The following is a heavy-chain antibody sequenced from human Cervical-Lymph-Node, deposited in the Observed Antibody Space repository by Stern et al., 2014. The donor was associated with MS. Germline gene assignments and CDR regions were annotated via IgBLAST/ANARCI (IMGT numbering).Heavy chain of an antibody. V-gene: IGHV1-18*01. Sequence: QVQLVQSGPEVRQPGASVRVSCKASGYTFTTPNYGIAWVREAPGRGLEWMGWISSYKGNTVYAQKLQDRVTMTTDTSTSTAYMELRSLRSDDTAFYYCARERLRDFNDYHFDSWGQGTLVTVSS. CDR1: GYTFTTPNYG. D-gene: IGHD4-11*01. J-gene: IGHJ4*02. CDR2: ISSYKGNT. CDR3: ARERLRDFNDYHFDS.